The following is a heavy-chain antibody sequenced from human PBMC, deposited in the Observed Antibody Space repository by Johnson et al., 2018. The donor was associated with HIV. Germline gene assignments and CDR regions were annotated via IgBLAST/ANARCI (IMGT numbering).Heavy chain of an antibody. CDR1: GFTFSSYG. CDR2: ISYDGTTK. CDR3: ARAPEVRGVDAFDV. J-gene: IGHJ3*01. D-gene: IGHD3-10*01. Sequence: QVQLVESGGGVVQPGRSLRLSCAASGFTFSSYGMHWVRQAPDTGLAWMAVISYDGTTKYYADSVKGRFTISRDNSKTTLYLQMNILSAEDTALYDCARAPEVRGVDAFDVWGQGTVVIVSS. V-gene: IGHV3-30*14.